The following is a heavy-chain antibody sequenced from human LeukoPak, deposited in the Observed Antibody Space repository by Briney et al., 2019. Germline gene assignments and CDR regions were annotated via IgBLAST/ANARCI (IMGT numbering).Heavy chain of an antibody. CDR3: ARDKIVGPTTLDY. V-gene: IGHV3-7*01. J-gene: IGHJ4*02. D-gene: IGHD1-26*01. CDR2: IKQDGNEK. Sequence: GGSLRLSCAASGFTFSGYWMSWVRQTPEKGLEWVANIKQDGNEKYYVDSVKGRFTISRDNAKNSLHLQMNSLRADDTAVYYCARDKIVGPTTLDYWGQGTLVTVSS. CDR1: GFTFSGYW.